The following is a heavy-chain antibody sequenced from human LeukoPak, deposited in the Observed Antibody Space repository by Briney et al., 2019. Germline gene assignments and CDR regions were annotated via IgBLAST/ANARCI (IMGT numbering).Heavy chain of an antibody. CDR2: ISGSGGIT. CDR3: ARSTTVTRMFDYYYGMDV. Sequence: GGSLRLSCAASGFTFSSYAMSWVRQAPGKGLEWVSAISGSGGITYYADSVKGRFTTSRDNSKTTLYLQMNSPRAADTAVYYCARSTTVTRMFDYYYGMDVWGQGSTLTVSS. CDR1: GFTFSSYA. D-gene: IGHD4-17*01. J-gene: IGHJ6*02. V-gene: IGHV3-23*01.